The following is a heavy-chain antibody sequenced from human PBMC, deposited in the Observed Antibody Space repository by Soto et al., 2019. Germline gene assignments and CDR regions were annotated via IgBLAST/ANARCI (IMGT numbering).Heavy chain of an antibody. J-gene: IGHJ6*02. CDR1: GVSFNNNG. CDR3: ARVLYYGSGSYSPYGMAV. CDR2: VSPPFRTS. D-gene: IGHD3-10*01. Sequence: QVQLVQSGAEVKKPGSSVKVSCKTSGVSFNNNGIGWVRQAPGHGLEWMGGVSPPFRTSNYARKFQGRISITADASTGTVNMELSSLTSEDTAHYYCARVLYYGSGSYSPYGMAVWGQGTTVNVSS. V-gene: IGHV1-69*01.